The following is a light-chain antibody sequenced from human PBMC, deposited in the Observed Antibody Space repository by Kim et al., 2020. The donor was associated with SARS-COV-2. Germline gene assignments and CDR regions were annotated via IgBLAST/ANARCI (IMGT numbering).Light chain of an antibody. CDR3: QQYNNWIT. CDR2: GAS. CDR1: QNVGSS. J-gene: IGKJ5*01. V-gene: IGKV3D-15*01. Sequence: EIVMTQSPATLSVSPGERATLSCRASQNVGSSLAWYQQQPGQAPRLLIYGASIRATGIPARFSGSGSGTEFTLTISSLQSEDFAVYYCQQYNNWITFGQGTRLEIK.